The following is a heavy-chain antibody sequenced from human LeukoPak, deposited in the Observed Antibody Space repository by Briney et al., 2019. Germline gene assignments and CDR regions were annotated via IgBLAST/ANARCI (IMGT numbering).Heavy chain of an antibody. CDR1: GFTFSSYS. CDR3: ARGAPVAD. D-gene: IGHD2-15*01. CDR2: ISSSSSYI. V-gene: IGHV3-21*01. Sequence: GGSLRLSCAASGFTFSSYSMNWVRQAPGMGLEWVSSISSSSSYIYYADSVKGRFIISSDNAKNSLYLQMNSLRAEDTAVYYCARGAPVADWGQGTLVTVSS. J-gene: IGHJ4*02.